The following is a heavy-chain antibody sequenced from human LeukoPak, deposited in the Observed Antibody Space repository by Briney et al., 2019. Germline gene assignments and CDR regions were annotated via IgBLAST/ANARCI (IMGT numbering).Heavy chain of an antibody. CDR2: IIPIFGTA. CDR3: ARVSGIVASAIDYYYYYMDV. V-gene: IGHV1-69*05. J-gene: IGHJ6*03. CDR1: GGTFSSYA. D-gene: IGHD2-2*02. Sequence: SVKVSCKASGGTFSSYAISWVRQAPGQGLEWMGGIIPIFGTANYAQKFQGRVTITTDESTSTAYMELSSLRSEDTAVYYCARVSGIVASAIDYYYYYMDVWGKGTTVTVSS.